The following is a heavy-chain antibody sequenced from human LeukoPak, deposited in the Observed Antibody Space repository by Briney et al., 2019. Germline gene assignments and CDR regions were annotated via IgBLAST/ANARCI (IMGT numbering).Heavy chain of an antibody. CDR3: AREPTGTYYFDY. Sequence: PGGSLRLSCAASGFTFSSYAMHWVRQAPGKGLEWVAVISYDGSNKYYADSVKGRFTISRDNSKNTLYLQMNSLRAEDTAVYYCAREPTGTYYFDYWGQGTLVTVSS. J-gene: IGHJ4*02. CDR1: GFTFSSYA. CDR2: ISYDGSNK. D-gene: IGHD2-8*02. V-gene: IGHV3-30-3*01.